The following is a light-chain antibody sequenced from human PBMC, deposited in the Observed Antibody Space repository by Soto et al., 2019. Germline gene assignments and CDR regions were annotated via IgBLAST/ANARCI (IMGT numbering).Light chain of an antibody. CDR3: SSYTSSTTYV. CDR2: DVS. Sequence: QSALTQPASVSGSPGQSITISCTGTISDVSGYNFVSWYQQYPGKAPKLMIYDVSNRPSGVSNRFSGSKSGNTASLTISGLQAEDEADYYCSSYTSSTTYVFGAGTKVTVL. V-gene: IGLV2-14*03. CDR1: ISDVSGYNF. J-gene: IGLJ1*01.